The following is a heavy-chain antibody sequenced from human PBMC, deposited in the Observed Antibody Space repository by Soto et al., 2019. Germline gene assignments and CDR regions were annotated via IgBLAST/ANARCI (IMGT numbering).Heavy chain of an antibody. J-gene: IGHJ6*02. D-gene: IGHD6-6*01. CDR3: ARDDWDDRSSAPVSYYYGMDV. CDR2: IIPIFGTA. CDR1: GGTFSSYA. Sequence: SVKVSCKASGGTFSSYAISWVRQAPGQGLEWMGGIIPIFGTANYAQKFQGRVTITADKSTSTAYMELSSLRSEDTAVYYCARDDWDDRSSAPVSYYYGMDVWGQATTVTVSS. V-gene: IGHV1-69*06.